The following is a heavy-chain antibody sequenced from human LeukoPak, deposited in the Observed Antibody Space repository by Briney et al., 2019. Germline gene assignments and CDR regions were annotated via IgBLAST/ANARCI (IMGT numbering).Heavy chain of an antibody. V-gene: IGHV3-30*04. CDR3: AVLWFGGTAFDI. CDR2: ISYDGSNK. D-gene: IGHD3-10*01. J-gene: IGHJ3*02. CDR1: GFTFSSYA. Sequence: GGSLRLSCAASGFTFSSYAMHWVRQAPGKGLEWVAVISYDGSNKYYADSVKGRFTISRDNSKNTLYLQMSSLRAEDTAVYYCAVLWFGGTAFDIWGQGTMVTVSS.